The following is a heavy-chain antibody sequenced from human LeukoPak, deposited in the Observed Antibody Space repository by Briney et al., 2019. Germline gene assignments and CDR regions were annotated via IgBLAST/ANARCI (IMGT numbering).Heavy chain of an antibody. D-gene: IGHD3-3*01. J-gene: IGHJ3*02. CDR2: IYYSGST. CDR1: GGSISSSSYY. Sequence: SETLSLTCTVSGGSISSSSYYWGWIRQPPGKGLEWIGSIYYSGSTYYNPSLKSRVTISVDTSKNQFSLKLSSVTAADTAVYYCAREPSYDFWSGSIGDNAFDIWGQGTMVTVSS. V-gene: IGHV4-39*07. CDR3: AREPSYDFWSGSIGDNAFDI.